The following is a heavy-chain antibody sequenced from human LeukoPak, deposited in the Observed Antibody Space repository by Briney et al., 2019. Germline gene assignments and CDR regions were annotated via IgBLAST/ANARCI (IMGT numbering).Heavy chain of an antibody. D-gene: IGHD3-22*01. J-gene: IGHJ4*02. CDR1: GYTFSGNY. CDR3: ARDDDRAREIDY. CDR2: IIPILNIT. V-gene: IGHV1-69*04. Sequence: SVKVSCKASGYTFSGNYMHWVRQAPGQGLEWMGRIIPILNITHYAQKFQGRVTIAADKSTSTAYMELSSLRSEDTAVYYCARDDDRAREIDYWGQGTLVTVSS.